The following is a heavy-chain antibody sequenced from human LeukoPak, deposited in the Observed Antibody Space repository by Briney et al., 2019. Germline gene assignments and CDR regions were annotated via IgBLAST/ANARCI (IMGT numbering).Heavy chain of an antibody. J-gene: IGHJ4*02. Sequence: SETLSLTCTVSGGSISSYYWSWIRQPPGKGLEWIGYIYYSGSTNYNPSLKSRVTISVDTSKNQFSLKLSSVTAADTAVYYCARDSAPSSLFDYWGQGTLVTVSS. V-gene: IGHV4-59*01. D-gene: IGHD3-10*01. CDR1: GGSISSYY. CDR3: ARDSAPSSLFDY. CDR2: IYYSGST.